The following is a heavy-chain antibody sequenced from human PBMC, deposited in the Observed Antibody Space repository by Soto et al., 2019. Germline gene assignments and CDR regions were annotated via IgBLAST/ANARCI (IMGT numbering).Heavy chain of an antibody. V-gene: IGHV1-3*01. J-gene: IGHJ3*02. D-gene: IGHD3-10*01. CDR1: GYTFTSYT. Sequence: QVQLVQSGAEVKKPGASVKVSCKASGYTFTSYTMHWVRQAPGQRLEGMGWINADNGNTKYSQKFQGRVTITRDTSASTAYMELSSVRSEDTAVYYCARGASMVRGVILDAFDIWCQGTMVTVSS. CDR2: INADNGNT. CDR3: ARGASMVRGVILDAFDI.